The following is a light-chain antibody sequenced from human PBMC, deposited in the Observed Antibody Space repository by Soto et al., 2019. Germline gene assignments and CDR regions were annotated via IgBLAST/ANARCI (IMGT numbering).Light chain of an antibody. CDR3: QQYENLPT. V-gene: IGKV1-33*01. Sequence: DIQMTQSPSSLSASVGDRVTITCQSSQNINDYLNWYKQKPGRAPTLLIYDASTLEAGVPSRFRGSGSGTDFTFTISRLQPEDIATYYCQQYENLPTFGQGTRLEIK. J-gene: IGKJ5*01. CDR1: QNINDY. CDR2: DAS.